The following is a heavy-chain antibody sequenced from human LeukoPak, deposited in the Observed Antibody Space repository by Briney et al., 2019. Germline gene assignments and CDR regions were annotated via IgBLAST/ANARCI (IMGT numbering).Heavy chain of an antibody. CDR2: IYYSGST. CDR3: AVANGDGLGY. D-gene: IGHD4-17*01. J-gene: IGHJ4*02. CDR1: GGSISSGDYY. V-gene: IGHV4-31*03. Sequence: SETLSLTCTVSGGSISSGDYYWSWIRQHPGKGLEWIGYIYYSGSTYYNPSLKSRVTISVDTSKNQFSLKLSSVTAADTAVYYCAVANGDGLGYWGQGTLVTVSS.